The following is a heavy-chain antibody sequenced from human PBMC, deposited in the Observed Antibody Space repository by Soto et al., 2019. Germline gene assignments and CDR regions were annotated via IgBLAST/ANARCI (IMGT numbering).Heavy chain of an antibody. D-gene: IGHD4-17*01. CDR1: GFTFSSYA. Sequence: ESGGGVVQPGRSLRLSCAASGFTFSSYAMHWVRQAPGKGLEWVAVISYDGSNKYYADSVKGRFTISRDNSKNTLYLQMNSLRAEDTAVYYCATTVTTRFDYWGQGTLVTVSS. CDR3: ATTVTTRFDY. V-gene: IGHV3-30-3*01. CDR2: ISYDGSNK. J-gene: IGHJ4*02.